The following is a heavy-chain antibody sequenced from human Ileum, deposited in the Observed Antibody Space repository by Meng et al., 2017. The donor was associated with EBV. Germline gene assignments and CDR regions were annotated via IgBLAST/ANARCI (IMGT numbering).Heavy chain of an antibody. CDR1: GGSSSSSNG. CDR2: IHHTEST. CDR3: ARESYSDSSGYYSLDY. J-gene: IGHJ4*02. V-gene: IGHV4-4*02. D-gene: IGHD3-22*01. Sequence: QAQPQVPGAGLVKPSGTLSLPCAASGGSSSSSNGWSWVRQAPGKGLEWIGEIHHTESTNYNPSLKSRVTISVDKSTNQFSLKLSSVTAADTAVYYCARESYSDSSGYYSLDYWGQGSLVTVSS.